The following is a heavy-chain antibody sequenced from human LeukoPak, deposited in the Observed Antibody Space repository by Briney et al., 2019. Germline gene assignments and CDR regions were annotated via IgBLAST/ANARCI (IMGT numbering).Heavy chain of an antibody. CDR2: ISWNSGSI. D-gene: IGHD2-15*01. J-gene: IGHJ4*02. CDR1: GFTFDDYA. CDR3: ARDWPTPRARIDY. V-gene: IGHV3-9*01. Sequence: PGGSLRLSCAASGFTFDDYAMHWVRQAPGKGLEWVSGISWNSGSIGYADSVKGRYTISRDNAKKSLYLQMNSLRAEDTAVYNCARDWPTPRARIDYWGQGTLVTVSS.